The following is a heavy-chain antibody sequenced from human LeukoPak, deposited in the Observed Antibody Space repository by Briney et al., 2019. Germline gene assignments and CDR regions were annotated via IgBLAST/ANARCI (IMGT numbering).Heavy chain of an antibody. V-gene: IGHV3-53*01. J-gene: IGHJ4*02. CDR1: GFTVSSNY. D-gene: IGHD5-24*01. Sequence: GGSLRLTCAASGFTVSSNYMSWVRQAPGKGLEWVSVIYSGSSIYYADSVKGRFTISRDNAKNSLYLQMKSLRAEDTAVYYCARGKGRVEMATIDYWGQGTPVTVSS. CDR3: ARGKGRVEMATIDY. CDR2: IYSGSSI.